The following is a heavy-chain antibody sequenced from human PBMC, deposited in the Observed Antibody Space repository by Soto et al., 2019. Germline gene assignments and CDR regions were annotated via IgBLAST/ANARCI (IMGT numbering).Heavy chain of an antibody. J-gene: IGHJ3*02. CDR2: ISWNSDSI. Sequence: GGSLRLSCAASGFTFDDYAMHWVRQAPGKGLEWVSGISWNSDSIGYADSVKGRFTISRDNAKNSLYLQMNSLRAEDTALYYCAKAPNTQIVVVVAATPVAFDIWGQGTMVTVSS. CDR1: GFTFDDYA. D-gene: IGHD2-15*01. V-gene: IGHV3-9*01. CDR3: AKAPNTQIVVVVAATPVAFDI.